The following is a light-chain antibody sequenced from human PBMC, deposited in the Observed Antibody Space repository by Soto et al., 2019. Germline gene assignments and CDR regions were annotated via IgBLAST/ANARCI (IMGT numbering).Light chain of an antibody. J-gene: IGKJ5*01. CDR2: DAS. CDR3: QQRSDWPIT. CDR1: QSISNS. V-gene: IGKV3-11*01. Sequence: EVVLTQSPATLSLSPGERATLSCRASQSISNSLAWYQQKPGQAPRLLIYDASNRATGFPARFSGSGSGTDFTLTISSLEPEDFAVYYCQQRSDWPITFGQGTRLEMK.